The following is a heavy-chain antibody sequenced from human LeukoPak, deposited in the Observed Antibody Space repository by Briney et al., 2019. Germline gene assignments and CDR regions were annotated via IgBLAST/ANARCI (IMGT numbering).Heavy chain of an antibody. CDR1: GFTFSDYG. D-gene: IGHD6-6*01. V-gene: IGHV3-33*01. CDR2: VWFDGSND. CDR3: ARDSLVHGKPHFFYYMGV. J-gene: IGHJ6*03. Sequence: GRSLRLSCAASGFTFSDYGMHWVRQAPGKGLEWVAVVWFDGSNDYYADSVTGRYTVSRDNSKNTLYLQMNNLKAEDTALYYCARDSLVHGKPHFFYYMGVWGRGTTVTVSS.